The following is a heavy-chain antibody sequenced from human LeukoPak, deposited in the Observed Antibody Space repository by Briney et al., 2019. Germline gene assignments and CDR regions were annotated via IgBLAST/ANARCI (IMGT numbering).Heavy chain of an antibody. V-gene: IGHV3-73*01. CDR3: TRRSQGLYFDY. CDR1: GFTFSGSA. J-gene: IGHJ4*02. CDR2: IRSKASSYAT. Sequence: GVSLRLSCAASGFTFSGSAMHWVRQASGKGLEWVGRIRSKASSYATAYAASVKGRFTISRDDSKNTAYLQMNSLKTEDTAVYYCTRRSQGLYFDYWGQGTLVTVSS.